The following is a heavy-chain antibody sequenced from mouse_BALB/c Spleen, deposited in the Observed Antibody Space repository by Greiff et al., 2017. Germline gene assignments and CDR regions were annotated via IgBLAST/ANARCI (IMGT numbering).Heavy chain of an antibody. CDR1: GFTFNTYA. V-gene: IGHV10-1*02. CDR2: IRSKSNNYAT. J-gene: IGHJ4*01. CDR3: VRHGGDYYAMDY. Sequence: DVMLVESGGGLVQPKGSLKLSCAASGFTFNTYAMNWVRQAPGKGLEWVARIRSKSNNYATYYADSVKDRFTISRDDSQSMLYLQMNNLKTEDTAMYYCVRHGGDYYAMDYWGQGTSVTVSS.